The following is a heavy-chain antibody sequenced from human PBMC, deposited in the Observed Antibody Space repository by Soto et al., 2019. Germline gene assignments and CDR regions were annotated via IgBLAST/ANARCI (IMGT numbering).Heavy chain of an antibody. CDR2: TYYGSKWYN. CDR1: GDSVSSNRAA. D-gene: IGHD3-10*01. J-gene: IGHJ6*02. Sequence: SQTLSLTCAISGDSVSSNRAAWNWIRQSPSRGLEWLARTYYGSKWYNDYAVSVKSRITINPDTSKNQFSLQLNSVTPEDTAVYYCVRDRKRGYAMDVWGQGTTVTVSS. CDR3: VRDRKRGYAMDV. V-gene: IGHV6-1*01.